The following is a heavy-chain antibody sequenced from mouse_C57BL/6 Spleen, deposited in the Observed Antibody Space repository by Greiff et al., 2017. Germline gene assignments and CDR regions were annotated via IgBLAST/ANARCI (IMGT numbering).Heavy chain of an antibody. J-gene: IGHJ3*01. CDR1: GFTFSSYA. V-gene: IGHV5-9-1*02. CDR2: ISSGGDYI. CDR3: TREGIYYDYDGPWFAY. D-gene: IGHD2-4*01. Sequence: EVHLVESGEGLVKPGGSLKLSCAASGFTFSSYAMSWVRQTPEKRLEWVAYISSGGDYIYYADTVKGRFTISRDNARNTLYLQMSSLKSEDTAMYYCTREGIYYDYDGPWFAYWGQGTLVTVSA.